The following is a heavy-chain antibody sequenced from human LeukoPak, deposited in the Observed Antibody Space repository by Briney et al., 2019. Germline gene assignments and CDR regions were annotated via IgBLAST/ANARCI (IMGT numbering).Heavy chain of an antibody. CDR2: LVYDARS. V-gene: IGHV3-33*08. Sequence: GRSLRLSCAASGFTLSTYGMHWVRQAPGKGLEWVARLVYDARSDYANSVKGRFSISRDDSKNTLFLDMSNLRVEDTALYYCARDLSAAFDFWGQGVLVTVSS. CDR3: ARDLSAAFDF. D-gene: IGHD6-19*01. CDR1: GFTLSTYG. J-gene: IGHJ4*02.